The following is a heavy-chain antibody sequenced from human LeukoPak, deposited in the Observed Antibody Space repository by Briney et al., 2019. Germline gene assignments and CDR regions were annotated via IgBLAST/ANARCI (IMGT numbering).Heavy chain of an antibody. Sequence: GGSLRLSCVASGFTFSSYGMSWVRQAPGKGLEWVSGIRGSGGSTYYADSVKGRFTISRDNSKKTLYLQMNSLRAEDTAVYYCAKDRGWLPFDYWGQGTLVTVSS. CDR3: AKDRGWLPFDY. V-gene: IGHV3-23*01. CDR2: IRGSGGST. CDR1: GFTFSSYG. D-gene: IGHD5-24*01. J-gene: IGHJ4*02.